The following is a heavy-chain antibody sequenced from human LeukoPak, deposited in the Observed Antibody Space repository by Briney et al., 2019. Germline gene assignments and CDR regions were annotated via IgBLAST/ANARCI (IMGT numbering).Heavy chain of an antibody. CDR3: ARVVGGTQWLRGEGWFDP. CDR1: GFTFSSYE. Sequence: WGSLRLSCAASGFTFSSYEMNWVRQAPGKGLEWVSYIISSGSTIYYADSVKGRFTISRDNAKNSLYLQMNSLRAEDTAVYYCARVVGGTQWLRGEGWFDPWGQGTLVTVSS. V-gene: IGHV3-48*03. CDR2: IISSGSTI. J-gene: IGHJ5*02. D-gene: IGHD5-12*01.